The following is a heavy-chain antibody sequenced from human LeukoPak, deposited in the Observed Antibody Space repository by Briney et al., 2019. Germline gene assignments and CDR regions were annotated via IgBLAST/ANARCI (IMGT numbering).Heavy chain of an antibody. CDR1: GFTLSRYG. CDR3: AKHGPVPGVGYFAFDY. Sequence: GGSLRLSCAASGFTLSRYGMHWVRQAPGKGLEGVADIWSDGNNKYYAHSVKGRFTISRDNSKHTLYLQMNSLRAEDTDVYYCAKHGPVPGVGYFAFDYWGQGTLVAVPS. V-gene: IGHV3-33*06. D-gene: IGHD1-26*01. J-gene: IGHJ4*02. CDR2: IWSDGNNK.